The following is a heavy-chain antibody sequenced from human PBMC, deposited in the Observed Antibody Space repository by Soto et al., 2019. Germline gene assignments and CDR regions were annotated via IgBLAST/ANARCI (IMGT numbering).Heavy chain of an antibody. J-gene: IGHJ6*02. CDR2: IIPIFGTA. V-gene: IGHV1-69*13. CDR3: ARCGYSGYDRPDYYYYYGMDV. D-gene: IGHD5-12*01. Sequence: SVKVSCKASGGTFSSYAISWVRQAPGQGLEWMGGIIPIFGTANYAQKFQGRVTITADESTSTAYMELSSLRSEDTAVYYCARCGYSGYDRPDYYYYYGMDVWGQGTTVTV. CDR1: GGTFSSYA.